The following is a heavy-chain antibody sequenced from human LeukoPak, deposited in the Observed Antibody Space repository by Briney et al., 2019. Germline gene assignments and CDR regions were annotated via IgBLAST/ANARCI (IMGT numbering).Heavy chain of an antibody. D-gene: IGHD3-10*01. CDR3: ARRVLLWFGEYAFDI. CDR2: IYPGDSDT. Sequence: GESLKISCKGSGYSFTSYWIGWVRQMPGTGLEWMGIIYPGDSDTRYSPSFQGQVTISADKSISTAYLQWSSLKASDTAMYYCARRVLLWFGEYAFDIWGQGTMVTVSS. CDR1: GYSFTSYW. J-gene: IGHJ3*02. V-gene: IGHV5-51*01.